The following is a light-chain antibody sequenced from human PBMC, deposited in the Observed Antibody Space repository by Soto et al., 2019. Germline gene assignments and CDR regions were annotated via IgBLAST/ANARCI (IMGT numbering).Light chain of an antibody. J-gene: IGLJ3*02. CDR3: AAWDDSLSGVV. CDR1: SSDIGSNT. V-gene: IGLV1-44*01. Sequence: QSVLTQPPSVSGTPGQRVTISCSGSSSDIGSNTVNWYQQLPGSAPNLLIFSDNQRPSGVPDRFSGSKSGTSASLAISGLRTEDEADYYCAAWDDSLSGVVFGGGTKLTVL. CDR2: SDN.